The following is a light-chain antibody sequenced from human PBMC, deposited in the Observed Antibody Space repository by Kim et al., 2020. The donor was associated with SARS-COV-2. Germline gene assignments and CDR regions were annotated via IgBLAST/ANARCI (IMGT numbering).Light chain of an antibody. CDR1: QRISSY. V-gene: IGKV3-11*01. J-gene: IGKJ5*01. CDR2: DAS. Sequence: EIVLTKSPATLSLSPGERATLSCRASQRISSYLAWYQQKPGHPPRLLIYDASTRATGIPARFSGSGSGTDFTLTIGSLEPEDFAVYYCQQRSDLPLTFGQRAQLEIK. CDR3: QQRSDLPLT.